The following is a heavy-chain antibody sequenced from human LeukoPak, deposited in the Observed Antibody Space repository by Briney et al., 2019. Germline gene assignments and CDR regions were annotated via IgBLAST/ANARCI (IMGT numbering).Heavy chain of an antibody. CDR3: ARSSRGVIGLLEY. CDR1: GYTFSDYT. Sequence: GASVKVSCKASGYTFSDYTINWVRQAPGQGLEWVGWINTNTGDPIYARGFKGRFVLSVDKSVNTAYLEIASLQTEDNAVYYCARSSRGVIGLLEYWGQGTLVTVSS. CDR2: INTNTGDP. J-gene: IGHJ4*02. D-gene: IGHD3-10*01. V-gene: IGHV7-4-1*01.